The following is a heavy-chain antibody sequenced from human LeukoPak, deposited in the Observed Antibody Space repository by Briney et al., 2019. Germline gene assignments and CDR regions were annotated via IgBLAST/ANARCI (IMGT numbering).Heavy chain of an antibody. CDR1: GGSISHYY. CDR2: IYYSGST. Sequence: PSETLSLTCTVSGGSISHYYWSWIRQPPGKGLEWIGYIYYSGSTNYNPSLKSRVTISVDTSKNQFSLKLNSVTAADTAVYYCARSRVPGNHGFWGQGTMVTVSS. V-gene: IGHV4-59*01. J-gene: IGHJ3*01. CDR3: ARSRVPGNHGF. D-gene: IGHD2-2*01.